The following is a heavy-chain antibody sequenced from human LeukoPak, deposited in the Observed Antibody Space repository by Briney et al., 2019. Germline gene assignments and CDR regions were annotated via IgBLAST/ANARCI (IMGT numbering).Heavy chain of an antibody. CDR1: GFTFTSYA. J-gene: IGHJ4*02. CDR3: AKGRASGTYRPVDS. CDR2: ISGAGGST. Sequence: GGSLRLSCAASGFTFTSYAMSWVRQAPGKGLEWVSAISGAGGSTYYADSVKGRFTISRDNSKNTLYLQLNSLRAEDTALYYCAKGRASGTYRPVDSWGQGTLVTVSS. V-gene: IGHV3-23*01. D-gene: IGHD1-26*01.